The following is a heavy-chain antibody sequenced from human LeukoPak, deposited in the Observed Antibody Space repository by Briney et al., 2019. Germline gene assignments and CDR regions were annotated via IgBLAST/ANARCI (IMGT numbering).Heavy chain of an antibody. CDR1: GGSISSYY. CDR3: ARAWGSGGYRGNGFDP. V-gene: IGHV4-59*01. D-gene: IGHD3-10*01. J-gene: IGHJ5*02. CDR2: IYYSGST. Sequence: SETLSLTCTVSGGSISSYYWSWIRQPPGKGLEWIGYIYYSGSTNYNPSLKSRVTISVDTSKNQFSLKLSSVTAADTAVDYFARAWGSGGYRGNGFDPWGQGTLVTVS.